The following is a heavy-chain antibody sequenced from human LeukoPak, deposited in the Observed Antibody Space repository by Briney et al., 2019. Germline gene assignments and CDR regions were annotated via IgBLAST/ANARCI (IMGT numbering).Heavy chain of an antibody. V-gene: IGHV4-34*01. J-gene: IGHJ3*01. Sequence: PSETLSLTCAVYGGSFSGHYWSWIRQPPGQGLEWLAEINHGGSTSYSPSLKSRAGISADKSKNQFSLRLTSVTAADTAVYYCASLVHYDFWSGYFRPSDAIDVWGQGTAVTVSS. D-gene: IGHD3-3*01. CDR3: ASLVHYDFWSGYFRPSDAIDV. CDR2: INHGGST. CDR1: GGSFSGHY.